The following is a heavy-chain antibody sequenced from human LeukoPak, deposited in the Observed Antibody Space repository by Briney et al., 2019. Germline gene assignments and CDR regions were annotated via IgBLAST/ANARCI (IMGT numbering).Heavy chain of an antibody. D-gene: IGHD3-10*01. CDR1: GFTFSSHG. CDR2: ISGSGDNT. J-gene: IGHJ4*02. V-gene: IGHV3-23*01. CDR3: ARVTYGAGTYGAFDY. Sequence: GGSLRLSCAASGFTFSSHGMSWVRQAPGKGLEWVSTISGSGDNTYYADSVKGRFTISRDNSKNTLYLQMNSLRAEDTAVYYCARVTYGAGTYGAFDYWGQGTLVTVSS.